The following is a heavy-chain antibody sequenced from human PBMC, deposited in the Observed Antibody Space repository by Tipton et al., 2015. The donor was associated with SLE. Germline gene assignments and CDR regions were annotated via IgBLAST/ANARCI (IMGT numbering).Heavy chain of an antibody. J-gene: IGHJ6*03. D-gene: IGHD1-1*01. V-gene: IGHV4-59*02. CDR1: GDSVKSRY. CDR2: RFHYGNI. CDR3: ARGREWNWSPYYMDV. Sequence: TLSLTCTVSGDSVKSRYWIWVRQPAGGGLEWLAYRFHYGNINYNPSLKTRLTMSVDTSRDQFSLTLNSVTAADTGIYYCARGREWNWSPYYMDVWGKGTTVTVSS.